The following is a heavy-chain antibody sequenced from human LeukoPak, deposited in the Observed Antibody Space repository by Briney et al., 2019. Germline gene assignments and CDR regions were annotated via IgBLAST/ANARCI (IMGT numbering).Heavy chain of an antibody. D-gene: IGHD4-23*01. J-gene: IGHJ6*03. V-gene: IGHV1-2*06. Sequence: ASVKVSCKASGYTFTDYYMHWVRQAPGQGLEWMGRINPDSGGTNYAQKFQGRVTITRDTSISTAYMELSRLRSDDTAVYYCARERTVAVYYYYYMDVWGKGTTVTVSS. CDR3: ARERTVAVYYYYYMDV. CDR2: INPDSGGT. CDR1: GYTFTDYY.